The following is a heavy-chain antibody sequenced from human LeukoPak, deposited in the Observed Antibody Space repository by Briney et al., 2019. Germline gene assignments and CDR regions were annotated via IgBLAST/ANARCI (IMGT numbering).Heavy chain of an antibody. V-gene: IGHV4-4*07. D-gene: IGHD2-15*01. CDR2: IYTRGST. Sequence: SETLSFTCTVSGGSISSYYWSWIRQPAGKGLEWIGRIYTRGSTNYNPSLKSRVTMSADTSKNQCSLKLSSVTAADTAVYYCARDRNYCSGGTCSPFGLDVWGQGTTVTVSS. J-gene: IGHJ6*02. CDR3: ARDRNYCSGGTCSPFGLDV. CDR1: GGSISSYY.